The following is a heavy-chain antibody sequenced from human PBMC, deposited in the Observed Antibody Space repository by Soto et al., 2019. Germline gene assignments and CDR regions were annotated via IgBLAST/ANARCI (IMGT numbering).Heavy chain of an antibody. J-gene: IGHJ6*03. CDR2: ISAYNGNT. V-gene: IGHV1-18*01. CDR1: GYTFTSYG. CDR3: ASCSSKPYYYYMDV. Sequence: EASVKVSCKASGYTFTSYGISWVRQAPGQGLEWMGWISAYNGNTNYAKKLQGRVTMTTDTSTSTAYMELRSLRSDDTAVYYCASCSSKPYYYYMDVWGKGTTVTVSS. D-gene: IGHD2-2*01.